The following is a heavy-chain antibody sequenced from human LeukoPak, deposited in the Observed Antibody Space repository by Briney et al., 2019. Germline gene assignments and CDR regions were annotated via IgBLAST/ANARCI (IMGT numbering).Heavy chain of an antibody. CDR1: XGSFSGYY. CDR3: AXHXXWXXSXXXXXY. Sequence: CAXYXGSFSGYYWSWIRQPPGKGLEWIGEINHSGSTNYNPSLKSRGTISVDTSKKQFSLKRSSGTAADTAVYYCAXHXXWXXSXXXXXYWGQXXLVTVSS. J-gene: IGHJ4*02. V-gene: IGHV4-34*01. CDR2: INHSGST.